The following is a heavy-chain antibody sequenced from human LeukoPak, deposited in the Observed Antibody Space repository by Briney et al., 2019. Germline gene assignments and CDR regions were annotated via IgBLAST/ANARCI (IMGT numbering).Heavy chain of an antibody. CDR3: AELGITMIGGV. D-gene: IGHD3-10*02. Sequence: GGALGLSLAPSVFPFSIFEINGVGRPPGRGWGWVSYISSSGSSIYYADSVKGRFIISRDNAKNSLYLQMNSLRAEDTAVYYCAELGITMIGGVWGKGTTVTISS. CDR2: ISSSGSSI. V-gene: IGHV3-48*03. CDR1: VFPFSIFE. J-gene: IGHJ6*04.